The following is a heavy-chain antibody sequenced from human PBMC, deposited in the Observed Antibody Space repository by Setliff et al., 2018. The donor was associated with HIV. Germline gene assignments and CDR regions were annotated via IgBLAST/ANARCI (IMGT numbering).Heavy chain of an antibody. Sequence: GASVNVSCKAPGLDFTDSVMQWVRLAGGQRLEWIGWIILDSGHTDYAQRFQGRVTITSDMSTSTGYMELSSLISEDTAMYYCAIRPSGYASGQFAAWGQGTLVTVSS. D-gene: IGHD5-12*01. CDR3: AIRPSGYASGQFAA. J-gene: IGHJ5*02. CDR1: GLDFTDSV. V-gene: IGHV1-58*02. CDR2: IILDSGHT.